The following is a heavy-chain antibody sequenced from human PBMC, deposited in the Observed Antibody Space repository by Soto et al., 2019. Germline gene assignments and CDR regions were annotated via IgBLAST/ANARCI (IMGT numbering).Heavy chain of an antibody. CDR2: IIPLFGTT. D-gene: IGHD6-13*01. J-gene: IGHJ5*02. Sequence: QVQLVQSGAEVRMPGSSVKVSCKASGGTFSTYPINWVRQAPGQGLEWMGGIIPLFGTTNYAQKFKGRVTITAYESTSTAYMELSSLRAEDAAVYYCARGATHGSSWYFWFDAWGQGSLGTVSS. CDR3: ARGATHGSSWYFWFDA. V-gene: IGHV1-69*01. CDR1: GGTFSTYP.